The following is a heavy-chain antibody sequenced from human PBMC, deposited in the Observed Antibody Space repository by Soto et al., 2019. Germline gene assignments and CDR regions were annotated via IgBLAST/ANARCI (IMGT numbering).Heavy chain of an antibody. J-gene: IGHJ4*02. CDR3: AGQYSSGWKFFDY. D-gene: IGHD6-19*01. V-gene: IGHV3-23*01. CDR2: ISGSGGST. CDR1: GFTFSNYA. Sequence: EVQLLESGGGLVQPGGSLRLSCAASGFTFSNYAMSWVRQAPGKGLEWVSAISGSGGSTYYADSVKGRFAISRDNSKNTLYLQMNTLRAEDTAVYYCAGQYSSGWKFFDYWVRATLVTVS.